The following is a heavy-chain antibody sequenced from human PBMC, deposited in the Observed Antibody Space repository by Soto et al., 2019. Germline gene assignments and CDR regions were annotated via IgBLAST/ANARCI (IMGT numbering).Heavy chain of an antibody. Sequence: SETLSLTCAVSGYSISSGYYWGWIRQPPGKGLEWIGSIYHSGSTYYNPSLKSRVTISVDTSKNQFSLKLSSVTAADTAVYYCARGADFWSGYYTPFERYYYYGMDVWSQGTTVTVSS. CDR2: IYHSGST. J-gene: IGHJ6*02. CDR1: GYSISSGYY. CDR3: ARGADFWSGYYTPFERYYYYGMDV. V-gene: IGHV4-38-2*01. D-gene: IGHD3-3*01.